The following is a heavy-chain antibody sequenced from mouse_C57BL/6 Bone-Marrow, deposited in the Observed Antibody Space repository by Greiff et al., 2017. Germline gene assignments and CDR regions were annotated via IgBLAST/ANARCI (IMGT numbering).Heavy chain of an antibody. CDR1: GYTFTSYW. CDR3: ARTGGSRNYAMDY. V-gene: IGHV1-64*01. Sequence: VQLQQPGAELVKPGASVKLSCKASGYTFTSYWMHWVKQRPGQGLEWIGMIHPNSGSTNYNEKFKSKATLTEDKSSSTAYMQLSSVTSEDSAVYYCARTGGSRNYAMDYWGQGTSVTVSS. D-gene: IGHD1-1*01. J-gene: IGHJ4*01. CDR2: IHPNSGST.